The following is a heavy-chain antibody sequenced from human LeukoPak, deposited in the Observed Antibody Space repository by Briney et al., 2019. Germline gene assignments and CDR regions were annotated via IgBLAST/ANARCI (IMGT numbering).Heavy chain of an antibody. Sequence: PSETLSLTCTVSGGSISSYYWSWIRQPPGKGLEWIGYIYYSGSTNYNPSLKSRVTISVDTSKNQFSLKLSSVTAADTAVYYCARFGPTIATAAGTTWGQGTLVTVSS. D-gene: IGHD6-13*01. J-gene: IGHJ5*02. V-gene: IGHV4-59*08. CDR2: IYYSGST. CDR1: GGSISSYY. CDR3: ARFGPTIATAAGTT.